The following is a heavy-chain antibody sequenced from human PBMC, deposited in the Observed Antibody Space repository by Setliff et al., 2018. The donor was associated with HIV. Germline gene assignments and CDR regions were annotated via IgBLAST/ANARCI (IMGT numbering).Heavy chain of an antibody. CDR2: INSSGRT. CDR3: ARRFGEVYDWIDP. V-gene: IGHV4-4*09. CDR1: GGSISSIY. J-gene: IGHJ5*02. D-gene: IGHD3-10*01. Sequence: NPSETLSLTCTVSGGSISSIYWSWIRQPPGKGPEWIGYINSSGRTNYNPSLKGRVTISLDTSKNRFSLKLNSATAADTAVYCCARRFGEVYDWIDPWGQGTLVTVSS.